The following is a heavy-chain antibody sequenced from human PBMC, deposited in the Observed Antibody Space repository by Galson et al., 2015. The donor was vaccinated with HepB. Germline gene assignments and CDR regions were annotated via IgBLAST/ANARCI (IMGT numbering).Heavy chain of an antibody. CDR3: ARGSRGDGAAFDI. J-gene: IGHJ3*02. CDR2: IYYSGST. D-gene: IGHD3-10*01. V-gene: IGHV4-59*01. CDR1: GGSISGYY. Sequence: LSLTCTVSGGSISGYYWSWIRQPPGKGLEWIGYIYYSGSTNYNPSLKSRVTISLDTSKNQFSLKLSSVTAADTAVYYCARGSRGDGAAFDIWGQGAMVTVSS.